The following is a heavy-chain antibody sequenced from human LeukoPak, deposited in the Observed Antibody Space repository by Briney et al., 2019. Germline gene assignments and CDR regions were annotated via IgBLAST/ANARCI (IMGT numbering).Heavy chain of an antibody. CDR3: ARSTLYSSSLLQH. V-gene: IGHV4-59*01. CDR2: IYYSGST. Sequence: SETLSLTCTVSGGSISSYYWSWIRQPPGKGLEWIGYIYYSGSTNYNPSLKSRVTISVDTSKNQFSLKLSSVTAADTAVYYCARSTLYSSSLLQHWGQGTLVTVSS. CDR1: GGSISSYY. J-gene: IGHJ1*01. D-gene: IGHD6-13*01.